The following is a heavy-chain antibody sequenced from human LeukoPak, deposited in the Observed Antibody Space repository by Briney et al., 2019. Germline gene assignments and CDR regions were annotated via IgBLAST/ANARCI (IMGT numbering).Heavy chain of an antibody. Sequence: PGGSLRLSCAACGFSLSSYWMSWVRQAPGKGLEWVAIIKQDGSVKAYVDSVKGRFTISRDYAKNSLYLQMNSLRAEDTAVYYCVRDPTVTNLHDAFDVWGQGTLVTFSS. V-gene: IGHV3-7*05. J-gene: IGHJ3*01. CDR1: GFSLSSYW. CDR3: VRDPTVTNLHDAFDV. D-gene: IGHD4-17*01. CDR2: IKQDGSVK.